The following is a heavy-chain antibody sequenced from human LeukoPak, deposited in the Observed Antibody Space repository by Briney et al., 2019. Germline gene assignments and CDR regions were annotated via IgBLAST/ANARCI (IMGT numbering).Heavy chain of an antibody. V-gene: IGHV3-15*01. CDR2: VKDKPAAGTP. Sequence: GGSLRLSCAGSGFTFTKNYMTWVRQTQGEGRGWVGRVKDKPAAGTPVYAAPVKGRFTISRDDSKNTLYLQMTSLKTEDTAVYYCAADLPVSGAGEFDYWGQGTLVTVSS. D-gene: IGHD3-16*01. J-gene: IGHJ4*02. CDR3: AADLPVSGAGEFDY. CDR1: GFTFTKNY.